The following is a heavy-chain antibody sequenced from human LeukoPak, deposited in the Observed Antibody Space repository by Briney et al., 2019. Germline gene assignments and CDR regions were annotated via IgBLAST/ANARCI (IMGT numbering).Heavy chain of an antibody. Sequence: ASVKVSCKASGYTFTSFYMHWVRQAPGQGLEWMGIINPSGGSTSYAQKFQGRVTMTRDTSTSTVYMELSSLRSEDTAVYYCARDVWTIFDYYGMDVWGQGTTVTVSS. CDR3: ARDVWTIFDYYGMDV. CDR1: GYTFTSFY. D-gene: IGHD3-3*01. CDR2: INPSGGST. V-gene: IGHV1-46*01. J-gene: IGHJ6*02.